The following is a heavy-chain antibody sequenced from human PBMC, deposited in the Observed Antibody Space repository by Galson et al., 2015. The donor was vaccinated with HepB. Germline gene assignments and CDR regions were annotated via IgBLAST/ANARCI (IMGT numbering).Heavy chain of an antibody. J-gene: IGHJ4*02. D-gene: IGHD3-3*02. V-gene: IGHV4-59*02. CDR1: GDSVRSDF. Sequence: LSLTCSVSGDSVRSDFWSWVRQPPGRALEWIGYLYDSGSTRYNPSLESRVTMSVDTSKNQSSLKLTSMTAADTAVYYCAKIRNQALDYWGQGTLVTVSS. CDR3: AKIRNQALDY. CDR2: LYDSGST.